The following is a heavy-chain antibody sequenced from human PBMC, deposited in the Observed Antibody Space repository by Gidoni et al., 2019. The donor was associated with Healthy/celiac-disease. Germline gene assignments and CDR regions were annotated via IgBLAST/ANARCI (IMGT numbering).Heavy chain of an antibody. V-gene: IGHV3-33*01. D-gene: IGHD3-22*01. CDR3: ATGLGYDSRESQIDY. CDR2: IWYDGSNK. Sequence: QVQLVESGGGVVQPGRSLRLSCAASGFTFSRYGMHWVRQAPGKGLEWVAVIWYDGSNKYYADSVKGRFTISRDNSKNTLYLQMNSLRAEDTAVYYCATGLGYDSRESQIDYWGQGTLVTVSS. J-gene: IGHJ4*02. CDR1: GFTFSRYG.